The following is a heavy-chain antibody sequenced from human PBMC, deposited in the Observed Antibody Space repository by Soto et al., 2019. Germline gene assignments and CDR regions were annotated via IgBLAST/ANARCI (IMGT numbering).Heavy chain of an antibody. J-gene: IGHJ4*02. D-gene: IGHD3-22*01. CDR2: ISPYNGNT. V-gene: IGHV1-18*01. CDR1: GYTFTTYD. Sequence: QVQLVQTGAEVKKPGASVRVSCRASGYTFTTYDITWVRQAPGQGLEWMGRISPYNGNTNNARKFQGRVTMTTETSATTAHMELRTLGSDDTAVYYCARGYFYKSSGYWSYWGQGTLVTVSS. CDR3: ARGYFYKSSGYWSY.